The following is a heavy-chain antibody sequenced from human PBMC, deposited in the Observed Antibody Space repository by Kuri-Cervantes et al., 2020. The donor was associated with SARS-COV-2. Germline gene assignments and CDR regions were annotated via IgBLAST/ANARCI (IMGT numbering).Heavy chain of an antibody. Sequence: ASVKVSCKASGYTFTGYYMHWVRQAPGQGLEWMGWINPNSGGTNYAQKFQGRVTMTRDTSISTAHMELSRLRSDDTAVYYCAQPSPHSSGYQGDDAFDIWGQGTMVTVSS. V-gene: IGHV1-2*02. J-gene: IGHJ3*02. D-gene: IGHD3-22*01. CDR3: AQPSPHSSGYQGDDAFDI. CDR2: INPNSGGT. CDR1: GYTFTGYY.